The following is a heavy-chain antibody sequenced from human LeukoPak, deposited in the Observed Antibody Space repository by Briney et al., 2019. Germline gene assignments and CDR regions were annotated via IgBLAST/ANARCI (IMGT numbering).Heavy chain of an antibody. CDR2: INRSGSI. V-gene: IGHV4-34*01. J-gene: IGHJ5*02. CDR3: ARVRITMVRGANNWFDP. Sequence: SETLSLTCAVYGGSLSGYYWNWIRQPPGKGLEWIREINRSGSINYSPSLKSRVTISLDTSNSQFSLKLSSVTAADTAVYYCARVRITMVRGANNWFDPWGQGTLVTVSS. D-gene: IGHD3-10*01. CDR1: GGSLSGYY.